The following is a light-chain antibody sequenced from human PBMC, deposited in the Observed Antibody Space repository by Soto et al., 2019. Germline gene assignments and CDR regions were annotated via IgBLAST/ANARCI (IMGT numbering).Light chain of an antibody. Sequence: DIVRTQSPAYLAVSLGERSTIYCKSSPSLLFSSNKKNYLAWYQQRPGQPPKLLIYWASSRESGVPDRFTGSGSGTDFTLSISSLQAEDVAVYYCQQFYSSPLTVGGGAKVDIK. CDR2: WAS. CDR1: PSLLFSSNKKNY. CDR3: QQFYSSPLT. J-gene: IGKJ4*01. V-gene: IGKV4-1*01.